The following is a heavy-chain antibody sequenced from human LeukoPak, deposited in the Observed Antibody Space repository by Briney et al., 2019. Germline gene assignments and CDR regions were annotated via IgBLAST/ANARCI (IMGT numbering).Heavy chain of an antibody. CDR3: ARGPYCSGGTCYSQYFDY. V-gene: IGHV1-18*01. CDR1: GYTFTTYG. D-gene: IGHD2-15*01. CDR2: ISPYNGNT. J-gene: IGHJ4*02. Sequence: ASVRVSCKASGYTFTTYGITWVRQALGQGLQWMGWISPYNGNTNYAPNFQGSVTITTNTSPSTAHIEVRSLRSDDTAVYYCARGPYCSGGTCYSQYFDYWGQGSLVTVST.